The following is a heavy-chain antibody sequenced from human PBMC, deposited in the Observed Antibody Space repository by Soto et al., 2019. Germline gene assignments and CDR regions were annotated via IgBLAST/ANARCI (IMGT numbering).Heavy chain of an antibody. CDR3: AGRGHYYDSSEIDY. CDR2: VAWNSDTI. CDR1: GFTFDDYA. V-gene: IGHV3-9*01. J-gene: IGHJ4*02. D-gene: IGHD3-22*01. Sequence: EVQLVESGGGLVQPGRSLRLSCAASGFTFDDYAMHWVRQAPGKGLEWVSGVAWNSDTIGYADSVKGRFTISRDNAKKSLHLQMNSLRAEDTAVYYCAGRGHYYDSSEIDYWGQGTLVTVSS.